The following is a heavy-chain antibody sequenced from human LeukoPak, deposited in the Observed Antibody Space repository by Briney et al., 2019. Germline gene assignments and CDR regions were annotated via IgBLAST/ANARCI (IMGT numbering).Heavy chain of an antibody. CDR1: GFTFSSYW. D-gene: IGHD3-10*01. CDR2: ITSDGSST. CDR3: AREKRGGIKN. J-gene: IGHJ4*02. Sequence: PGGSLRLSCAASGFTFSSYWTHCVRHAPGKGRVWVSRITSDGSSTSYADSVKGRFTISRDNAKNTLYLQMNSLSAEDTAVYYCAREKRGGIKNWGQGTLVTVSS. V-gene: IGHV3-74*01.